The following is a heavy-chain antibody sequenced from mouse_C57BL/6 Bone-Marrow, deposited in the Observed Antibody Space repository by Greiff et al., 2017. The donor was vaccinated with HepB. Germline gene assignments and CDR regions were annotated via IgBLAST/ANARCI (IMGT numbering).Heavy chain of an antibody. D-gene: IGHD2-3*01. V-gene: IGHV1-82*01. J-gene: IGHJ1*03. CDR1: GYAFSSSW. CDR2: IYPGYGDT. CDR3: ARWRDGYFYWYFDV. Sequence: QVQLQQSGPELVKPGASVKISCKASGYAFSSSWMNWVKQRPGKGLEWIGRIYPGYGDTNYNGKFKGKATLTADKSSSTAFMQLSSLTSEDSAVYFCARWRDGYFYWYFDVWGTGTTVTVSS.